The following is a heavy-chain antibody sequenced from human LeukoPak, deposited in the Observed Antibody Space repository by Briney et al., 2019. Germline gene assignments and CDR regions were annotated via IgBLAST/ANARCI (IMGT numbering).Heavy chain of an antibody. CDR3: ARGRAAAD. CDR2: MNPGTANT. CDR1: GYTFTYND. J-gene: IGHJ4*02. Sequence: ASVKVSCKASGYTFTYNDINWVRQATGQGLEWMGWMNPGTANTGYSQKFQGRLAMTADTSINTAYMGLSGLTSEDTAVYYCARGRAAADWGQGTLVTVS. D-gene: IGHD2-15*01. V-gene: IGHV1-8*01.